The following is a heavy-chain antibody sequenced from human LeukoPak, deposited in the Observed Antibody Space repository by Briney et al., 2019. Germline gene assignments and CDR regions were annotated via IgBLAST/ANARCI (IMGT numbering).Heavy chain of an antibody. Sequence: PSETLSLTCTVSGGSISSYYWSWIRQPPGKGLEWIGYIYYSGSTNYNPSLKSRVTISVDTSKNQFSLKLSSVTAADTAVYYCARASRITIFGVVIKNWFDPWGQGTLVTVSS. V-gene: IGHV4-59*01. CDR2: IYYSGST. CDR1: GGSISSYY. D-gene: IGHD3-3*01. CDR3: ARASRITIFGVVIKNWFDP. J-gene: IGHJ5*02.